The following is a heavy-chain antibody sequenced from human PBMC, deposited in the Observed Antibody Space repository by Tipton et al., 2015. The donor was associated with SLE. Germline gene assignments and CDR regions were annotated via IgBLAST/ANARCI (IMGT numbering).Heavy chain of an antibody. D-gene: IGHD7-27*01. CDR1: GGSISSYY. CDR3: ARGGTGGDAFDI. V-gene: IGHV4-59*01. CDR2: IYYSGST. Sequence: TLSLTCTVSGGSISSYYWSWIRQPPGKGLEWIGYIYYSGSTNYNPSLKSRVTISVDTSKNQFSLKLSSVTAADTAVYYCARGGTGGDAFDIWGQGTMVTVSP. J-gene: IGHJ3*02.